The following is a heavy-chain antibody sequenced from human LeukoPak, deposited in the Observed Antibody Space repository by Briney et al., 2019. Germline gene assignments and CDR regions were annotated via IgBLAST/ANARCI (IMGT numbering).Heavy chain of an antibody. CDR3: AREAKDSGYDSGIDY. Sequence: SVKVSCKASGGTFSSYAISWVRQAPGQGLEWMGRIIPIFGTANYAQKFQGRVTITTDEFTSTAYMELSSLRSEDTAVYYCAREAKDSGYDSGIDYWGQGTLVTVSS. J-gene: IGHJ4*02. CDR2: IIPIFGTA. CDR1: GGTFSSYA. V-gene: IGHV1-69*05. D-gene: IGHD5-12*01.